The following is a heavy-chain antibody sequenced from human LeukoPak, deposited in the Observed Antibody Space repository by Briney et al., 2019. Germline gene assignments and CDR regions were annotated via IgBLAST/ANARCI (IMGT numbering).Heavy chain of an antibody. D-gene: IGHD3-9*01. J-gene: IGHJ3*02. CDR1: GGSISSHY. Sequence: SETLSLTCTVSGGSISSHYWSWIRQPPGKGLEWIGSIYYSGSTYYNPSLKSRVTISVDTSKNQFSLKLSSVTAADTAVYYCARGYYDILTGYLDAFDIWGQGTMVTVSS. CDR3: ARGYYDILTGYLDAFDI. CDR2: IYYSGST. V-gene: IGHV4-59*05.